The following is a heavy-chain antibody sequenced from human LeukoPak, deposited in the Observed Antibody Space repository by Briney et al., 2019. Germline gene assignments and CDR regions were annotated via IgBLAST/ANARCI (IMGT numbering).Heavy chain of an antibody. J-gene: IGHJ3*02. V-gene: IGHV3-23*01. CDR3: AKDALRSGSQTSDAFDI. Sequence: GGSLRLSCAASGFTFSSYAMSWVRQAPGKGLEWVSAISGSGGSTYYADSVKGRFTISRDNAKNSLYLQMNSLRAEDTALYYCAKDALRSGSQTSDAFDIWGQGTMVTVSS. CDR2: ISGSGGST. CDR1: GFTFSSYA. D-gene: IGHD3-10*02.